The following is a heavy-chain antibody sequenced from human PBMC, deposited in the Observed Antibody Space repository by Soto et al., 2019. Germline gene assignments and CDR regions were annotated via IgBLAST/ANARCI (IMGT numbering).Heavy chain of an antibody. J-gene: IGHJ6*03. CDR3: ARAIGSPKWNTYYYYYMDV. Sequence: ASVKVSCKASGYTFTSYDINWVRQATGQGLEWMGWMNPNSGNTGYAQKFQGRVTMTRNTSISTAYMELSSLRSEDTAVYYCARAIGSPKWNTYYYYYMDVWGKGTTVTVSS. V-gene: IGHV1-8*01. CDR1: GYTFTSYD. CDR2: MNPNSGNT. D-gene: IGHD1-1*01.